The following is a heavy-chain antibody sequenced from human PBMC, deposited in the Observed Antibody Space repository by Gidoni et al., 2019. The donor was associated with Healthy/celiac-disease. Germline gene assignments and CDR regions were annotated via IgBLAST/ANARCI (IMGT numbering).Heavy chain of an antibody. CDR2: IWYDGSNK. CDR1: GFTFSSYG. CDR3: ARPNWGFADAFDI. V-gene: IGHV3-33*01. D-gene: IGHD7-27*01. J-gene: IGHJ3*02. Sequence: QVQLVESGGGVVHPGRSLRLSCAASGFTFSSYGMHWVRQAPGKGLEWVAVIWYDGSNKYYADSVKGRFTISRDNSKNTLYLQMNSLRAEDTAVYYCARPNWGFADAFDIWGQGTMVTVSS.